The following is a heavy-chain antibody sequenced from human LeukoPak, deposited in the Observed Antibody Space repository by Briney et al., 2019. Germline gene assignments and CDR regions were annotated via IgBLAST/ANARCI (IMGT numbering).Heavy chain of an antibody. V-gene: IGHV4-4*07. CDR3: ASLRPRPGDCSSTSCSDAFDI. J-gene: IGHJ3*02. Sequence: SETLSLTCTVSGGSISSYYWSWIRQPAGKGLEWIGRIYTSGSTIYNPSLKSRVTMSVDTSKNQFSLKLSSVTAADTAVYYCASLRPRPGDCSSTSCSDAFDIWGQGTMVTVSS. CDR1: GGSISSYY. D-gene: IGHD2-2*03. CDR2: IYTSGST.